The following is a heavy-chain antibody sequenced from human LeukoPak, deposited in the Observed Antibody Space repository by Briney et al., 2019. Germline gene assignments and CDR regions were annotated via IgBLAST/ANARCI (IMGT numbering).Heavy chain of an antibody. J-gene: IGHJ4*02. CDR1: GFTFSSYA. CDR2: ISGSGGST. Sequence: GGSLRLSCAASGFTFSSYAISWVRQAPGKGLEWVSAISGSGGSTYYADSVKGRFTISRDNSKNTLYLQMNSLRAEDTAVYYCANQPGDYATGFDYWGQGTLVTVSS. V-gene: IGHV3-23*01. CDR3: ANQPGDYATGFDY. D-gene: IGHD4-17*01.